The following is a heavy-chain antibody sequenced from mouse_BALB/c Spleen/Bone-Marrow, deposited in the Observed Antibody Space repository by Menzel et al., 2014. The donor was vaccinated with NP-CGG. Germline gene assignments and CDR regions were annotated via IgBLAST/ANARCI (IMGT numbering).Heavy chain of an antibody. J-gene: IGHJ4*01. CDR1: GFTFTDYY. CDR3: ARYDGYSDNAMDY. D-gene: IGHD2-3*01. V-gene: IGHV7-3*02. CDR2: IRNKANGYTT. Sequence: EVKLVESGGGLVQPGSSLRLSCATSGFTFTDYYMNWVRQPPGKALEWLGFIRNKANGYTTEFSASVKGRFTISRDNPQSILYLQMNTLRAEDSATYYCARYDGYSDNAMDYWGQGTSVTVSS.